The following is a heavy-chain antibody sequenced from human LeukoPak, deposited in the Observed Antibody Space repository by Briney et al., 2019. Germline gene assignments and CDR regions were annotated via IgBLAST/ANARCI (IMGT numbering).Heavy chain of an antibody. J-gene: IGHJ4*02. D-gene: IGHD6-13*01. Sequence: SETLSLTCTVSGGSISSYYWSWIRQPPGKGLEWIGYISYSGSTNYNPSLKSRVTISVDTSKNQFSLKLSSVTAADTAVYYCARVIAAAGTLFDYWGQGTLVTVSS. V-gene: IGHV4-59*01. CDR3: ARVIAAAGTLFDY. CDR1: GGSISSYY. CDR2: ISYSGST.